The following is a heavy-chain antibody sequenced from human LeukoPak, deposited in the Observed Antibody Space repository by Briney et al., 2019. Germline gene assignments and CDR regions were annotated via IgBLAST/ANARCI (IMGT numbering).Heavy chain of an antibody. D-gene: IGHD3-3*01. CDR2: IYTSGST. CDR3: ARGGEWFSFDY. Sequence: NTSETLSLTCTVSGGSISSGNYYWSWIRQPAGKGLEWIGRIYTSGSTNYNPSLKSRVTISIDTSKNQFSLKLSSVTAADTAVYYCARGGEWFSFDYWGQGTLVTVSS. V-gene: IGHV4-61*02. J-gene: IGHJ4*02. CDR1: GGSISSGNYY.